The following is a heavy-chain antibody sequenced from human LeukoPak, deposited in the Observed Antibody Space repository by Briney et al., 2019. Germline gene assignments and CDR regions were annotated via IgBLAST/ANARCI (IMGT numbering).Heavy chain of an antibody. CDR1: GGSISSSSYY. CDR3: AREPTPRWLLSAFDI. Sequence: KASETLSLTCTVSGGSISSSSYYWGWIRQPPGKGLEWIGSIYYSGSTYYNPSLKSRVTISVDTSKNQFSLKLSSVTAADTAVYYCAREPTPRWLLSAFDIWGQGTMVTVSS. D-gene: IGHD2-15*01. J-gene: IGHJ3*02. V-gene: IGHV4-39*07. CDR2: IYYSGST.